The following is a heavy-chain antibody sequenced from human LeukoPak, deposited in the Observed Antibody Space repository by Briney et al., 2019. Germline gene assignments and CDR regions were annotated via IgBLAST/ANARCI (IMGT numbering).Heavy chain of an antibody. CDR2: IWCDGTNK. D-gene: IGHD5-18*01. V-gene: IGHV3-33*01. J-gene: IGHJ4*02. Sequence: PGGALRLSCAASGFSFSSYGMHWVRQAPGKGLEGVAVIWCDGTNKYYADSVKGRFTISRDNSKNTLYLQMNSLRAEDTAVYYCARDQRGFSYSKYYFDYWGQGTLVTVSS. CDR1: GFSFSSYG. CDR3: ARDQRGFSYSKYYFDY.